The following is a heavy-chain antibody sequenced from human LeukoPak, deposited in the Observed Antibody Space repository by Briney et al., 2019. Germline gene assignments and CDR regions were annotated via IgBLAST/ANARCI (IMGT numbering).Heavy chain of an antibody. D-gene: IGHD6-19*01. J-gene: IGHJ6*02. CDR3: AKDLTAYSSGWSNSYYYGLDV. V-gene: IGHV3-30*18. Sequence: GGSLRLSCAVSGFTFTSYGMHWARQAPGKGLEWVAVISYDGSNKNYGDSVKGRFTISRDNSKNMLYLQMNSLRAEDTAMYYCAKDLTAYSSGWSNSYYYGLDVWGQGTTVTASS. CDR2: ISYDGSNK. CDR1: GFTFTSYG.